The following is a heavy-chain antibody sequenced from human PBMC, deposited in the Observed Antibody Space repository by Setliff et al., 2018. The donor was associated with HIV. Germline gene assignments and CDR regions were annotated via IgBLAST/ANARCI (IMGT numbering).Heavy chain of an antibody. CDR1: GDSLTSANSY. CDR3: ARPTAEYSVRGVPALFEF. V-gene: IGHV4-39*01. CDR2: IYYSGSP. D-gene: IGHD3-10*01. J-gene: IGHJ4*02. Sequence: SETLSLTCTVSGDSLTSANSYWGWIRQPPGKGLEWIGSIYYSGSPYYSPSFKSRVTMSVDTSKNQFSLKINSVTAADTALYYCARPTAEYSVRGVPALFEFWGLGALVTVS.